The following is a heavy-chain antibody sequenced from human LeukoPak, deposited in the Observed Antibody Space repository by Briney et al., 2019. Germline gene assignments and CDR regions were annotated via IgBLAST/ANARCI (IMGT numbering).Heavy chain of an antibody. V-gene: IGHV3-66*02. CDR3: AQTSGMGLAFDI. CDR1: GISVTKNY. D-gene: IGHD3-16*01. J-gene: IGHJ3*02. Sequence: PGGSLRLSCAASGISVTKNYISWVRQAPGKRLEWVSYIYNGRSTYYADSVKGRFTISTDTSKNTLYLQMNSLRPEDTAVYYCAQTSGMGLAFDIWGQGTMVTVSS. CDR2: IYNGRST.